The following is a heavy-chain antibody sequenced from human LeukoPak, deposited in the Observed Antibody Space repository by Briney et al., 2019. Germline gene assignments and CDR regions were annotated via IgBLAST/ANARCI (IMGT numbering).Heavy chain of an antibody. D-gene: IGHD6-13*01. Sequence: PGGSLRLSCAASGFTFRSYAMSWVRQAPGKGLEWVSGISGSGGSTYYADSVKGQFTISRDNSKNTLYLQINSLRAEDTAVYYCAREYLAAGFYYYYYMDVWGKGTTVTISS. CDR3: AREYLAAGFYYYYYMDV. CDR1: GFTFRSYA. V-gene: IGHV3-23*01. CDR2: ISGSGGST. J-gene: IGHJ6*03.